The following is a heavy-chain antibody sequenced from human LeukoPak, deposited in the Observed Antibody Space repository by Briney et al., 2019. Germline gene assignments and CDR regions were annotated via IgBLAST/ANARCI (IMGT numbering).Heavy chain of an antibody. Sequence: SETLSLTCTVSGGSISSYYWSWIRQPPGKGLVWIGYIYTSGSTNYNPSLKSRVTISVDTSKNQFSLKLSSVTAADTAVYYCARHPLCSSTSCYTYNWFDPWGQGTLVTVSS. CDR2: IYTSGST. D-gene: IGHD2-2*01. CDR1: GGSISSYY. J-gene: IGHJ5*02. CDR3: ARHPLCSSTSCYTYNWFDP. V-gene: IGHV4-4*09.